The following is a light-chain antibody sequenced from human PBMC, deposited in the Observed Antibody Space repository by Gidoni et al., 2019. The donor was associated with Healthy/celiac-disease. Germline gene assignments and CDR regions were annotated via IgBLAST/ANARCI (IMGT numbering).Light chain of an antibody. CDR1: QCVLYSSNNKKY. CDR2: WAS. V-gene: IGKV4-1*01. J-gene: IGKJ1*01. CDR3: QQYYSTPQT. Sequence: DIVMTQSPDSLAVSLGERATINCKSSQCVLYSSNNKKYVAWYQQKPGQPPKLLIYWASTRESGVPDRFSGSGSGTDFTLTISSLQAEDVAVYYCQQYYSTPQTFGQGTKVEIK.